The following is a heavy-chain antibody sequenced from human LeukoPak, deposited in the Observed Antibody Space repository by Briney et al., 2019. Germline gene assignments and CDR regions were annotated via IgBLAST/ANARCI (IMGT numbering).Heavy chain of an antibody. V-gene: IGHV4-4*07. CDR1: GGSISSYY. CDR2: IYTSGST. J-gene: IGHJ2*01. Sequence: SETLSLTCTVSGGSISSYYWSWIRQPAGKGLEWIGRIYTSGSTNYNPSLKSRVTMSVDTSKNQFSLKLSSVTAADTAVYYCAKRWLQFRYFDLWGRGTLVTVSS. CDR3: AKRWLQFRYFDL. D-gene: IGHD5-24*01.